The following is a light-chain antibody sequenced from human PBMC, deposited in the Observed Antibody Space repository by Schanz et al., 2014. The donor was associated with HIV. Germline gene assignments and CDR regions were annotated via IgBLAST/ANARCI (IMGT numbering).Light chain of an antibody. V-gene: IGLV2-14*03. CDR3: SAYIRGSTLL. Sequence: QSALTQPASVSGSLGQSITISCTGTSGDVGRYDYVSWYQQHPGKAPKLLVYDVFVRPSGVSDRFSGSKSGNTASLTISGLQPEDGADYFCSAYIRGSTLLFRGGTKLTVL. CDR2: DVF. CDR1: SGDVGRYDY. J-gene: IGLJ2*01.